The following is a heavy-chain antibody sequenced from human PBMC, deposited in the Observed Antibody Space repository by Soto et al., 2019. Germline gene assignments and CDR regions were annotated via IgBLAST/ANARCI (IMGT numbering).Heavy chain of an antibody. J-gene: IGHJ4*02. D-gene: IGHD6-6*01. CDR3: ATVHSTSRSFDY. V-gene: IGHV3-23*01. Sequence: EVQLLESGGGLVQPGGSLRLSCAASGFTFSMSAMTWVRQAPGKGLEWVSTTGLNGRTTYYADSVKGRFTVSRDNSTNTLDLHMSSLRAEDTAVYYCATVHSTSRSFDYWGQGPLVTVSS. CDR1: GFTFSMSA. CDR2: TGLNGRTT.